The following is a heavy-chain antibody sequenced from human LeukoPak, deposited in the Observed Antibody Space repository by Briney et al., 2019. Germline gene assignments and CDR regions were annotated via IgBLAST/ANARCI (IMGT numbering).Heavy chain of an antibody. J-gene: IGHJ4*02. CDR2: IKSKTDGGTT. CDR3: STGTYSSSYY. CDR1: GFIFSNAW. V-gene: IGHV3-15*01. D-gene: IGHD6-6*01. Sequence: PGGSLRLSCAASGFIFSNAWMSWVRQAPGKGLEWVGRIKSKTDGGTTDYAAPVKGRFTISRDDLKNTLYPQMNTLKTEDTAVYYCSTGTYSSSYYWGQGTLVTVSS.